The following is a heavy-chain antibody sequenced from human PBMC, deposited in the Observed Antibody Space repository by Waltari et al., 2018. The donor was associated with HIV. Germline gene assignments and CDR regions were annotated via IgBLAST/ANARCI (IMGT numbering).Heavy chain of an antibody. V-gene: IGHV1-24*01. Sequence: QVHLVQSGTEVKKPGASVKVSCKISGYTLTDLSIHWVRQAPGKELEWVGSFDPENGEALYAQKLQGRVTMTEDTSTDTAYMELSSRRSEDTAVYYCATNEYGPDYYYVMDVWGQGTTVTVSS. CDR1: GYTLTDLS. CDR2: FDPENGEA. CDR3: ATNEYGPDYYYVMDV. J-gene: IGHJ6*02. D-gene: IGHD1-1*01.